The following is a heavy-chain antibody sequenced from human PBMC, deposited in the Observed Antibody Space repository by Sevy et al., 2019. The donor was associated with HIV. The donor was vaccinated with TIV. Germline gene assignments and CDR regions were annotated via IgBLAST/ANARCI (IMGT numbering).Heavy chain of an antibody. CDR3: ATGSLNSGPYFDP. D-gene: IGHD1-1*01. CDR2: ISSEGSTT. J-gene: IGHJ4*02. Sequence: GGSLRLSCAASGFTFSRYVMNWVRQAPGKGLEWVSVISSEGSTTYYADSVKGRFTISRDNSKSTLYLQMNSLRAEDTAVYYCATGSLNSGPYFDPWGQGTLVTVSS. CDR1: GFTFSRYV. V-gene: IGHV3-23*01.